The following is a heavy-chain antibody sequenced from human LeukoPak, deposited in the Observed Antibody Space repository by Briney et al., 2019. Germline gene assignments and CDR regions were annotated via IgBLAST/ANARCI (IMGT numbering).Heavy chain of an antibody. V-gene: IGHV4-34*12. CDR1: GGSFVDYY. D-gene: IGHD3-10*01. CDR3: ARRTRVAWYFDL. Sequence: PSETLSLTCAVYGGSFVDYYWSWIRQPPGKGLEWIGQIIHSGGTNYNPSLKSRVTISVDTSKNQFSLKLNSVTAADTAVYYCARRTRVAWYFDLWGRGTPVTASS. CDR2: IIHSGGT. J-gene: IGHJ2*01.